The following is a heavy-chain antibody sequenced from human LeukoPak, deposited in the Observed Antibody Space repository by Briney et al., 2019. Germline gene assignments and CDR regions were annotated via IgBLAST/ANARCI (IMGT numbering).Heavy chain of an antibody. CDR1: GFTFSGYS. D-gene: IGHD2-15*01. J-gene: IGHJ4*02. CDR3: ARRDIVVVVSASDY. CDR2: ITSSSSYI. Sequence: GGSLRLSCAASGFTFSGYSMNWVRQAPGKGLEWVSSITSSSSYIYYSDSVKGRFTMSRDNSKNTVYLQMNSLGVDDTAVYYCARRDIVVVVSASDYWGQGTLVTVSS. V-gene: IGHV3-21*04.